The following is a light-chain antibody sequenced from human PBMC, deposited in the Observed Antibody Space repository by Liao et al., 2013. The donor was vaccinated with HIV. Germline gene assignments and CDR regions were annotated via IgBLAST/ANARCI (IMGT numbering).Light chain of an antibody. J-gene: IGLJ2*01. V-gene: IGLV3-21*02. CDR2: KDN. CDR3: QVWDRGSDHQV. CDR1: ALPKQF. Sequence: SYELTQPSSVSVSPGQTARITCFGDALPKQFVHWYQQKPGQAPILVVFKDNKRASGIPERFSGSNSGNTATLTISRVEAGDEADYYCQVWDRGSDHQVFGGGTKVTVL.